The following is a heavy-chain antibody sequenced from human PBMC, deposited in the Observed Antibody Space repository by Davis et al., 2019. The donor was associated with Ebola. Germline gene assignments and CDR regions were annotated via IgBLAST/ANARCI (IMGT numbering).Heavy chain of an antibody. CDR2: IYPGDSDT. D-gene: IGHD1-26*01. CDR3: AKTSNVGYYYGMDV. Sequence: GGSLRLSCKGSGYSFTSFWIGWVRQMPGKGLEWMGIIYPGDSDTRYSPSFQGQVTISADKSVSTAYLQWSSLKASDTAMYYCAKTSNVGYYYGMDVWGQGTTVTVSS. V-gene: IGHV5-51*01. CDR1: GYSFTSFW. J-gene: IGHJ6*02.